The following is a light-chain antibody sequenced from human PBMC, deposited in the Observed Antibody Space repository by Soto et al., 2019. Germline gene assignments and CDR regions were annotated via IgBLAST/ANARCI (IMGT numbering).Light chain of an antibody. Sequence: QSVLTQPASVSRSPGQSLTISCTGTSSDIGHYDSVSCYQQPPGKAPKLMIYHVTYRPLGGSNRYSGSKSGNSASLTISGLKADDEADYYCCSYAVTNIFVFGTGTKVTV. CDR1: SSDIGHYDS. CDR2: HVT. CDR3: CSYAVTNIFV. V-gene: IGLV2-14*03. J-gene: IGLJ1*01.